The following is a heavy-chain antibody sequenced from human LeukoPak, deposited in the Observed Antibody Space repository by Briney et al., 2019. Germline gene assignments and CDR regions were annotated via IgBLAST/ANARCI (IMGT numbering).Heavy chain of an antibody. Sequence: PSETLSLTCAVSGGSISSGGYSWSRIRQPSGKGLEWIGYIYHSGSTYYNPSLKSRVTISVDRSKNQFSLKLSSVTAADTAVYYCARLVAATGNFDYWGQGTLVTVSS. CDR3: ARLVAATGNFDY. CDR1: GGSISSGGYS. J-gene: IGHJ4*02. V-gene: IGHV4-30-2*01. D-gene: IGHD6-13*01. CDR2: IYHSGST.